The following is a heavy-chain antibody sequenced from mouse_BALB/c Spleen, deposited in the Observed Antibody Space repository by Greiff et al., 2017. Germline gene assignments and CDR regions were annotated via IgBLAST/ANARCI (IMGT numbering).Heavy chain of an antibody. J-gene: IGHJ2*01. CDR1: GYTFTSYT. V-gene: IGHV1-4*01. CDR3: ARSDYDYLDY. CDR2: INPSSGYT. Sequence: QVQLKESGAELARPGASVKMSCKASGYTFTSYTMHWVKQRPGQGLEWIGYINPSSGYTNYNQKFKDKATLTADKSSSTAYMQLSSLTSEDSAVYYCARSDYDYLDYWGQGTTLTVSS. D-gene: IGHD2-4*01.